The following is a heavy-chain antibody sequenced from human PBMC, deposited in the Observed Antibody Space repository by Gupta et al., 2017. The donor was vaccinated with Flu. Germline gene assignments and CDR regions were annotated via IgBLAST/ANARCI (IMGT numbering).Heavy chain of an antibody. D-gene: IGHD4-17*01. V-gene: IGHV4-61*02. Sequence: QVQLQESGPGLVKPSQTLSLTCTVYGGSIGSGSYFWSWIRQPAGKGLEWIGRIDTSGSTNYNPSLKSRVTILVDMSKNQFSLKLSSVTAADTAVYYCARDLGSTVITSNWFDPWGQGTLVTVSS. CDR3: ARDLGSTVITSNWFDP. J-gene: IGHJ5*02. CDR2: IDTSGST. CDR1: GGSIGSGSYF.